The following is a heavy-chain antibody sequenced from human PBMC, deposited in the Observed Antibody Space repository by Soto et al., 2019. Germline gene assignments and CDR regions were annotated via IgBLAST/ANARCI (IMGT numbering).Heavy chain of an antibody. Sequence: QEHLVESGGGVVQPGKSLRLSCTAAGFSLTSFTVHWVRQAPGKGLEWVTLISYDGSKKDYIDSVKGHFTISRDNFKNSVNMELDDRMAADTPANSLASGPHLTMTGIDAYFQGDVRGEATAVTFSS. CDR1: GFSLTSFT. CDR2: ISYDGSKK. D-gene: IGHD1-26*01. CDR3: ASGPHLTMTGIDAYFQGDV. V-gene: IGHV3-30-3*01. J-gene: IGHJ6*02.